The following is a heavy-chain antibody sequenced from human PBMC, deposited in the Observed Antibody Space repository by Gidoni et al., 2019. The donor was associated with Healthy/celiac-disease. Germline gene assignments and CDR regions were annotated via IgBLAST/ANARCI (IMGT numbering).Heavy chain of an antibody. J-gene: IGHJ4*02. D-gene: IGHD6-13*01. CDR3: ARQLTGIAAAGLFDY. CDR2: ISGSGGST. Sequence: EVQLLESGGGLVQPGGSLRLSCAASGFTFSSDAMSWVRQAPGKGLEWVSAISGSGGSTYYADSVKGRFTISRDNSKNTLYLQMNSLRAEDTAVYYCARQLTGIAAAGLFDYWGQGTLVTVSS. V-gene: IGHV3-23*01. CDR1: GFTFSSDA.